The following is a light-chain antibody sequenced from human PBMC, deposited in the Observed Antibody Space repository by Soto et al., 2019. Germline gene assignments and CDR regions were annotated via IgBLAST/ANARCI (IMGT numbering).Light chain of an antibody. CDR3: ETWDSNTHV. J-gene: IGLJ1*01. CDR2: LEGSGSY. V-gene: IGLV4-60*03. Sequence: QSALTQSSSASASLGSSVKLTCTLSSGHSSYIIAWHQQQPGKAPRYLMKLEGSGSYNKGSGVPDRFSGSSSGADRYLTISNLQSEDEADYYCETWDSNTHVFGTGTKVTVL. CDR1: SGHSSYI.